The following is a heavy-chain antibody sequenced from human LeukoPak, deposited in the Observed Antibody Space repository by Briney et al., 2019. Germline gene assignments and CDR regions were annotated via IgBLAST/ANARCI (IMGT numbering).Heavy chain of an antibody. CDR3: AKSPLGGGWYYFDY. J-gene: IGHJ4*02. D-gene: IGHD3-16*01. CDR1: GFTFSSYA. CDR2: ISGSGGST. Sequence: PGGSLRLSCAASGFTFSSYAMSWVRQAPGKGLDWVSAISGSGGSTYYADSVKGRFTISRDNSKNTLYLQMNSLRAEDTAVYYCAKSPLGGGWYYFDYWGQGTLVTVSS. V-gene: IGHV3-23*01.